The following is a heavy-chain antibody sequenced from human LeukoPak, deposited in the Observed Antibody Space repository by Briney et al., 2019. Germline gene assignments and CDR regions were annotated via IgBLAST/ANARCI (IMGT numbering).Heavy chain of an antibody. Sequence: GGSLRLSCAASGFTVSSNYMSWVRQAPGKGLEWVSVIYSGGSTYYADSVKGRFTISRDNAKNSLYLQMNSLRAEDTAVYHCARDRLLEDRDYSYYYYMDVWGKGTTVTVSS. V-gene: IGHV3-53*01. D-gene: IGHD1-1*01. J-gene: IGHJ6*03. CDR3: ARDRLLEDRDYSYYYYMDV. CDR1: GFTVSSNY. CDR2: IYSGGST.